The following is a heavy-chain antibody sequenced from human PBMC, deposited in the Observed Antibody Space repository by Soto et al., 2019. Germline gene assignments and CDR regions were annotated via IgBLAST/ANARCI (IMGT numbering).Heavy chain of an antibody. D-gene: IGHD3-22*01. CDR1: GYTFTCYY. V-gene: IGHV1-2*04. CDR2: INPNSGGT. Sequence: ASVKVSCKASGYTFTCYYMHWVRQAPGQGLEWMGWINPNSGGTNYAQKFQGWVTMTRDTSISTAYMELSRLRSDDTAVYYCARGRPYYYDSSGHYGMDVWGQGTTVTVS. J-gene: IGHJ6*02. CDR3: ARGRPYYYDSSGHYGMDV.